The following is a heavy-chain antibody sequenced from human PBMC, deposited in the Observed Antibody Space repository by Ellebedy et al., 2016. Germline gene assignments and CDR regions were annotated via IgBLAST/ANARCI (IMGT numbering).Heavy chain of an antibody. J-gene: IGHJ4*02. D-gene: IGHD3-10*01. CDR3: ARELRWFEEPRYDH. CDR2: ISDRGTT. CDR1: TFSTYW. Sequence: TFSTYWMSWVRQPPGKGLEWIASISDRGTTYYNPSLKSRATISLDTSKNQFSLRLNSLTAADTAIYYCARELRWFEEPRYDHWGQGTQVIVSS. V-gene: IGHV4-39*07.